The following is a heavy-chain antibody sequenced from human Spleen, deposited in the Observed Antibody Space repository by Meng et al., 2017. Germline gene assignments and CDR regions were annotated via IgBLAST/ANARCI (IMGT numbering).Heavy chain of an antibody. Sequence: GESLKISCAASGFTFSRCWMSWVRQAPGKGLEWVANINEDGSDKYYVDSVKGRFTISRDNAKNSLYLQMNSLRAEDSAVYYCASLGPAVIMGPLDYWGQGTLVTVSS. D-gene: IGHD3-3*01. CDR3: ASLGPAVIMGPLDY. J-gene: IGHJ4*02. CDR1: GFTFSRCW. CDR2: INEDGSDK. V-gene: IGHV3-7*01.